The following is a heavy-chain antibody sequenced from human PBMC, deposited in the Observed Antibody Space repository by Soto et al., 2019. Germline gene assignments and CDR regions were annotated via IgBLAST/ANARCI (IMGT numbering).Heavy chain of an antibody. CDR3: AKGPTHSIPGTPWLHY. V-gene: IGHV3-9*01. CDR1: GFTFDDYA. Sequence: EVQLVESGGGLVQPGRSLRLSCAASGFTFDDYAMHWVRQAPGKGLEVVSGISWNSGSIGYADSVKGRFTISIDNAKNSLYLQMNSLRAEDTALHYCAKGPTHSIPGTPWLHYWGQGTMVTVSS. J-gene: IGHJ4*02. D-gene: IGHD1-7*01. CDR2: ISWNSGSI.